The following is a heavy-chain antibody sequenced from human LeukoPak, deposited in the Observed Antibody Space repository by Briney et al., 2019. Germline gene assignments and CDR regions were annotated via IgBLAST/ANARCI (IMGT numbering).Heavy chain of an antibody. CDR3: ATGHYVWGSYRYSPYFDY. CDR1: GGSISSYY. CDR2: IYYSGST. V-gene: IGHV4-59*01. Sequence: SETLSLTCTVSGGSISSYYWSWIRQPPGKGLEWIGYIYYSGSTNYNPSLKSRVTISVDTSKNQFSLKLSSVTAADTAVYYCATGHYVWGSYRYSPYFDYWGQGTLVTVSS. J-gene: IGHJ4*02. D-gene: IGHD3-16*02.